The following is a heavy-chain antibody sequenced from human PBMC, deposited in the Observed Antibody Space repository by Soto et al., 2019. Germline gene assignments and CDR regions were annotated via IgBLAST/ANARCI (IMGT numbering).Heavy chain of an antibody. CDR1: GFTFRSYA. CDR3: AMEGCSGGSCWS. Sequence: EVQLLESGGGLLQPGGSLRLSCAASGFTFRSYAMNWVHQAPGKGLEWVSSISGSGEKTFYADSVRGRFTISRDNSKNALFLQMNSLRAEDTAVYYCAMEGCSGGSCWSWGQGTLVTVSS. CDR2: ISGSGEKT. D-gene: IGHD2-15*01. J-gene: IGHJ4*02. V-gene: IGHV3-23*01.